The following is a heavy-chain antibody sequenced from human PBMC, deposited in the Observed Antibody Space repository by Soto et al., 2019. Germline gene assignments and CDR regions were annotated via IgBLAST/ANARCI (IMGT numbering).Heavy chain of an antibody. J-gene: IGHJ3*02. Sequence: GGSLRLSCAASGFTFSSYGVHWVRQAPGKGLEWVAVIWYDGSNKYYADSVKGRFTISRDNSKNTLYLQMNSLRAEDTAVYYYARGAVAGISLSAFDIWGQGTMVTVSS. CDR1: GFTFSSYG. V-gene: IGHV3-33*01. CDR3: ARGAVAGISLSAFDI. D-gene: IGHD6-19*01. CDR2: IWYDGSNK.